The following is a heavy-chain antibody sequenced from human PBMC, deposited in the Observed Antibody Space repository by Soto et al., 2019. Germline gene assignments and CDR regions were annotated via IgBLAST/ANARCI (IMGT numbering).Heavy chain of an antibody. D-gene: IGHD2-2*01. J-gene: IGHJ6*04. CDR1: GFTFSSYG. Sequence: EVQLLESGGGLVQPGGSLRLSCAASGFTFSSYGMSWVRQAPGKGLEWVSGISGSGISTYYADSVKGRFTISRDRSKNTLYLQMNSVRTEDAAVYYCAKASGWVVPAEVVWGKGTTVTVSS. CDR2: ISGSGIST. CDR3: AKASGWVVPAEVV. V-gene: IGHV3-23*01.